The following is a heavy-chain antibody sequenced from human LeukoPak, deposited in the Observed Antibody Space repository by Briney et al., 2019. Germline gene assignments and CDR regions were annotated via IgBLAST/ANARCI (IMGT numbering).Heavy chain of an antibody. V-gene: IGHV4-4*02. D-gene: IGHD1-1*01. CDR3: ARGSHWNAGHYFGY. CDR2: IYHSGST. Sequence: SETLSLTCAVSGGSISSSNWWSWVRQPPGKGLEWIGEIYHSGSTNYNPSLKSRVTISLDKSKNQFSLQLTSVTAADTAVYYCARGSHWNAGHYFGYWGQGALVTVSS. J-gene: IGHJ4*02. CDR1: GGSISSSNW.